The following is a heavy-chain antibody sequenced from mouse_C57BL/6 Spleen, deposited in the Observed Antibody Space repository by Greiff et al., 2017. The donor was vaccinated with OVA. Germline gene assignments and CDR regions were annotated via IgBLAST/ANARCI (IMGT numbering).Heavy chain of an antibody. CDR1: GFTFSDYG. CDR2: ISSGSNTI. Sequence: EVKVVESGGGLVKPGGSLKLSCAASGFTFSDYGMHWVRQAPEKGLEWVAYISSGSNTIYYADTVKGRFTISRDNAKNTLFLQMTSLRSEDTAMYYCARDGYRYAMDYWGQGTSVTVSS. D-gene: IGHD2-3*01. V-gene: IGHV5-17*01. CDR3: ARDGYRYAMDY. J-gene: IGHJ4*01.